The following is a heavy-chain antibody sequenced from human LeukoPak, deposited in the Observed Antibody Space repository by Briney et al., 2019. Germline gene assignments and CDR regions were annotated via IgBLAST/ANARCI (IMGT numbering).Heavy chain of an antibody. V-gene: IGHV3-30*02. Sequence: GGSLRLSCAASGFTFSSYGMHWVRQAPGKGLEWVAFIRYDGSNKYYADSVKGRFTISRDNSKNTLYLQMNSLRAEDTAVYYCAKEKSSSSPCFDYWGQGTLVTVSS. CDR2: IRYDGSNK. CDR1: GFTFSSYG. CDR3: AKEKSSSSPCFDY. D-gene: IGHD6-6*01. J-gene: IGHJ4*02.